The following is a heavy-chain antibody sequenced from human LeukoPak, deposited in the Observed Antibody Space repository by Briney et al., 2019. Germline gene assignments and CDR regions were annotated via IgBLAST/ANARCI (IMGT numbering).Heavy chain of an antibody. CDR2: IKQGGSEK. Sequence: GGSLRLSCAASGFIFSSYWMSWVRQAPGKGLEWVANIKQGGSEKYYVDSVKGRFTISRDNAKNSLYLQMNSLRAEDTAVYYCAREAAAAHPDFWGQGTLVVVSA. CDR1: GFIFSSYW. CDR3: AREAAAAHPDF. D-gene: IGHD6-13*01. V-gene: IGHV3-7*05. J-gene: IGHJ4*02.